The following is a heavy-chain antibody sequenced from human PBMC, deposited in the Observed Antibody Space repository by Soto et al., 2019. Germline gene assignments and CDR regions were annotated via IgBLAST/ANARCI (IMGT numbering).Heavy chain of an antibody. J-gene: IGHJ6*02. D-gene: IGHD3-22*01. Sequence: GASVKVSCKASGGTFSSYAISWVRQAPGQGLEWMGGIIPIFGTANYAQKFQGRVTITADESTSTAYMELSSLRSEDTAVYYCASRMYYYDSSGYPIPHRYYYYYGMDVWGQGTTVTVSS. CDR3: ASRMYYYDSSGYPIPHRYYYYYGMDV. CDR1: GGTFSSYA. V-gene: IGHV1-69*13. CDR2: IIPIFGTA.